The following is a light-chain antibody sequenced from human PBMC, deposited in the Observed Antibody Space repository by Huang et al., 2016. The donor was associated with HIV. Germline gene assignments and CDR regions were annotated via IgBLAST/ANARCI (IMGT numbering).Light chain of an antibody. Sequence: EVVLTQSPVTLSLSPGEVASQSVSSYLAWYQRKPGQAPRLLIYDTSKRATDIPARFSGSGSGTDFTLTITSLEPEDFAVYYCQQRSNWPYTFGQGTKLDIK. CDR3: QQRSNWPYT. J-gene: IGKJ2*01. CDR1: QSVSSY. CDR2: DTS. V-gene: IGKV3-11*01.